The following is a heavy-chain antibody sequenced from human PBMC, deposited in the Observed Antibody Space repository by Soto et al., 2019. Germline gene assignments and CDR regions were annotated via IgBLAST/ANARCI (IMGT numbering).Heavy chain of an antibody. J-gene: IGHJ6*03. CDR3: ARAAHLNSYYYYYYMDV. D-gene: IGHD1-20*01. CDR1: GGSISSYY. Sequence: SETLSLTCTVSGGSISSYYWSWIRQPPGKGLEWIGYIYYSGSTNYNPSLKSRVTISVDTSKNQFSLKLSSVTAADTAVYYCARAAHLNSYYYYYYMDVWGKGTTVTVSS. CDR2: IYYSGST. V-gene: IGHV4-59*01.